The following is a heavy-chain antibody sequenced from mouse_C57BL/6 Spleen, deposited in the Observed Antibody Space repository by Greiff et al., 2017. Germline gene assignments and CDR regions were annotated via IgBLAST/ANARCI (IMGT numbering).Heavy chain of an antibody. CDR2: ISDGGSYT. J-gene: IGHJ2*01. D-gene: IGHD2-4*01. V-gene: IGHV5-4*01. CDR1: GFTFSSYA. CDR3: AREEITTYYFDY. Sequence: EVQVVESGGGLVKPGGSLKLSCAASGFTFSSYAMSWVRQTPEKRLEWVATISDGGSYTYYPDNVKGRFTISRDNAKNNLYLQMSHLKSEDTAMYYCAREEITTYYFDYWGQGTTLTVSS.